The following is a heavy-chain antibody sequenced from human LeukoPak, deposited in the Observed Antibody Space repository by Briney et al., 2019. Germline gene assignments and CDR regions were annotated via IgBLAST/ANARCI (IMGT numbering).Heavy chain of an antibody. Sequence: GGSLRLSCAASGFTFSSYAMHWVRQAPGKGLEWVAVISYDGSNKYYADSVKGRFTISRDNSKNTLYLQMNSLRAEDTAVYYCASSHQGRELLGYYYGMDVWGQGTTVTVSS. CDR2: ISYDGSNK. CDR1: GFTFSSYA. CDR3: ASSHQGRELLGYYYGMDV. J-gene: IGHJ6*02. D-gene: IGHD1-26*01. V-gene: IGHV3-30-3*01.